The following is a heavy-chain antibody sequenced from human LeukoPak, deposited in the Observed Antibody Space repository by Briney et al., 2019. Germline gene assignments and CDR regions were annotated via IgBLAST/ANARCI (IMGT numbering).Heavy chain of an antibody. CDR1: GYTFTSYG. CDR3: ASAYGDYDRGWFDP. Sequence: ASVKVSCKASGYTFTSYGISWVRQAPGQGLEWMGWISAYNGNTNYAQKLQGRVTMTTDTSTSTAYVELRSLRSDDTAVYYCASAYGDYDRGWFDPWGQGTLVTVSS. V-gene: IGHV1-18*01. D-gene: IGHD4-17*01. CDR2: ISAYNGNT. J-gene: IGHJ5*02.